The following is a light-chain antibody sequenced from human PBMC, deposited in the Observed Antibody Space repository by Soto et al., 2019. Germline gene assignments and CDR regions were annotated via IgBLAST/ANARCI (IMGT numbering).Light chain of an antibody. CDR3: CSYAASNTFV. V-gene: IGLV2-23*02. Sequence: QSALTQPASMSGSPGQAITISCTGTSSDVGTYNLVSWYQQHPGKAPKFIIYEVHKRPSGVPDRFSGSKSGNTASLTISGLQAEDEADYYCCSYAASNTFVFGTGTKLTVL. CDR2: EVH. CDR1: SSDVGTYNL. J-gene: IGLJ1*01.